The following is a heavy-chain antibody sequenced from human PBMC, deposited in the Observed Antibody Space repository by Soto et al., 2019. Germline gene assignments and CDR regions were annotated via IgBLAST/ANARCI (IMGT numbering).Heavy chain of an antibody. CDR2: ISGSGGST. CDR3: AKLFVVVAATNGRDY. D-gene: IGHD2-15*01. V-gene: IGHV3-23*01. Sequence: PGGSLILSCAASGFTFSSYAMSWVRQAPGKGLEWVSAISGSGGSTYYADSVKGRFTISRDNSKNTLYLQMNSLRAEDTAVYYCAKLFVVVAATNGRDYWGQGTLVTVSS. J-gene: IGHJ4*02. CDR1: GFTFSSYA.